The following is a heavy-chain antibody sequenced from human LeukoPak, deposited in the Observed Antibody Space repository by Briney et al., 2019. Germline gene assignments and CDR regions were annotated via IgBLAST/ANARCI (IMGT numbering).Heavy chain of an antibody. J-gene: IGHJ6*03. Sequence: SETLSLTCSVSGGSVRSGSYYWGWIRQPPGKGLEWIGYIHYSGSANYNPSLKSRVTISVDTSKNQFSLKVSSVTAADTAVYYCARRSSDGYYYYYMDVWGKGTTVTVSS. CDR3: ARRSSDGYYYYYMDV. CDR1: GGSVRSGSYY. V-gene: IGHV4-61*01. D-gene: IGHD3-10*01. CDR2: IHYSGSA.